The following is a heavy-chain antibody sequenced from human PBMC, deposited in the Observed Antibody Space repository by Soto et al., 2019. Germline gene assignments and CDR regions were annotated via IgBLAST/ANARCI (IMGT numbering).Heavy chain of an antibody. V-gene: IGHV3-11*01. CDR1: GFTFSDYY. CDR3: ASDDYGDYVDAFDI. CDR2: ISSSGSTI. Sequence: GGSLRLSCAASGFTFSDYYMSWIRQAPGKGLEWVSYISSSGSTIYYADSVKGRFTISRDNAKNSLYLQMNSLRAEDTAVYYCASDDYGDYVDAFDIWGQGTMVTVSS. J-gene: IGHJ3*02. D-gene: IGHD4-17*01.